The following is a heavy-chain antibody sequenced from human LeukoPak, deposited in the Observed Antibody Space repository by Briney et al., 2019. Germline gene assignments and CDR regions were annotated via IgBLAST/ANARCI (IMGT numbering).Heavy chain of an antibody. V-gene: IGHV4-59*08. J-gene: IGHJ6*02. CDR1: GGSISSYY. Sequence: SETLSLTCTVSGGSISSYYWSWIRQPPRKGLECIGYIYYSGSTNYNPSLKSRVTISVDTSKNQFSLKLSSVTAADTAVYYCARHSPTRTYGMDVWGQGTTVTVSS. D-gene: IGHD3-10*01. CDR2: IYYSGST. CDR3: ARHSPTRTYGMDV.